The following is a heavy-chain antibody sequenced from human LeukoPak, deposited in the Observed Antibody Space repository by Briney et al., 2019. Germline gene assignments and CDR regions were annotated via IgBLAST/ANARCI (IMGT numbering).Heavy chain of an antibody. V-gene: IGHV3-33*01. J-gene: IGHJ4*02. CDR2: IWYDGSNK. CDR3: ARGGDFWSGPYDY. CDR1: GFTFSSYG. D-gene: IGHD3-3*01. Sequence: GWSLRLSCAASGFTFSSYGMHWVRQAPGKGLEWVAVIWYDGSNKYYADSVKGRFTISRDNSKNTLYLQMNSLRAEDTAVYYCARGGDFWSGPYDYWGQGTLVTVSS.